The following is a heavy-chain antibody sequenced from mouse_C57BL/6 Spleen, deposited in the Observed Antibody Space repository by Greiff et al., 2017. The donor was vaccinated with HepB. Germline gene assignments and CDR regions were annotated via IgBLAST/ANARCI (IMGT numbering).Heavy chain of an antibody. CDR2: ISSGGSYT. D-gene: IGHD1-1*01. J-gene: IGHJ1*03. CDR3: AGDEDYCGSSPLYFDV. V-gene: IGHV5-6*01. Sequence: EVMLVESGGDLVKPGGSLKLSCAASGFTFSSYGMSWVRQTPDKRLEWVATISSGGSYTYYPDSVKGRFTISRDNAKNTLYLQMSSLKSEDTAMYYCAGDEDYCGSSPLYFDVWGTGTTVTVSS. CDR1: GFTFSSYG.